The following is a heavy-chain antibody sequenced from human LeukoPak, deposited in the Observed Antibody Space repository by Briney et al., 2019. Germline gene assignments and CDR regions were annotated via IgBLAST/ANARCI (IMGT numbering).Heavy chain of an antibody. CDR2: ISYDGSNK. D-gene: IGHD3-9*01. J-gene: IGHJ4*02. Sequence: GGSPRLSCAASGFTFSSYAMHWVRQAPGKGLEWVAVISYDGSNKYYADSVKGRFTISRDNSKNTLYLQMNSLRAEDTAVYYCARDKLVTIFDYWGQGTLVTVSS. V-gene: IGHV3-30-3*01. CDR1: GFTFSSYA. CDR3: ARDKLVTIFDY.